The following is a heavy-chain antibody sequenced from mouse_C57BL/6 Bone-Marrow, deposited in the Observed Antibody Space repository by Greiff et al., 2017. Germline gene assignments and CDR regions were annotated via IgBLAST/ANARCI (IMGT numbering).Heavy chain of an antibody. CDR1: GFTFSDYG. V-gene: IGHV5-17*01. CDR3: ARRFYGGFAY. D-gene: IGHD1-1*01. CDR2: ISSGSSTI. J-gene: IGHJ3*01. Sequence: EVKLMESGGGLVKPGGSLKLSCAASGFTFSDYGMHWVRQAPEKGLEWVAYISSGSSTIYYADTVKGRFTISRDNAKNTLFLQMTSLRSEDTAMYYCARRFYGGFAYWGQGTLVTVSA.